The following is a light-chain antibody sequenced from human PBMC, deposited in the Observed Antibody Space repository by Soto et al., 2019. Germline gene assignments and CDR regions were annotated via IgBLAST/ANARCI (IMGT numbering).Light chain of an antibody. CDR2: GAS. CDR1: QSVASN. Sequence: EIVMTQSPASLSVSPGDGATLSCRARQSVASNVAWYQQKPGQGPRLLIHGASTRAAGVPARFSGSGSGTDFTLTICMLQSEDFAVYYCQQYHNWPPQYTFGQGTKLQIK. CDR3: QQYHNWPPQYT. V-gene: IGKV3-15*01. J-gene: IGKJ2*01.